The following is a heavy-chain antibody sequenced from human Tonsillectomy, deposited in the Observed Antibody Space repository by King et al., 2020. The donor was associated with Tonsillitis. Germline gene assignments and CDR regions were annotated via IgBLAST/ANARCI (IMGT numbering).Heavy chain of an antibody. Sequence: QLQLQESGPGLVKPSETLSLTCTVSGVSISNFYWSWIRQPAGKGLEWVGRIYTSVSANYNPSLKSRVTMSVDTSKNQFSLRLNSVTAADTAVYYCARLQYYDSSGYPSGYMDVWGKGTTVTVSS. CDR1: GVSISNFY. CDR2: IYTSVSA. V-gene: IGHV4-4*07. CDR3: ARLQYYDSSGYPSGYMDV. D-gene: IGHD3-22*01. J-gene: IGHJ6*03.